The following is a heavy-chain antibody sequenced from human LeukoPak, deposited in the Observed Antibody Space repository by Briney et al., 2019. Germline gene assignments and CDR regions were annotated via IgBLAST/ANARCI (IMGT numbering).Heavy chain of an antibody. V-gene: IGHV3-74*01. D-gene: IGHD2-2*02. CDR1: GFTFSSYW. Sequence: GGSLRLSCAASGFTFSSYWMHWVRQAPGKGLVWVSRINSDGSSTSYADPVKGRFTISRDNAKNTLYLQMNSLRAEDTAVYYCARPQSYCSSTSCYSLNWFDPWGQGTLATVSS. CDR3: ARPQSYCSSTSCYSLNWFDP. CDR2: INSDGSST. J-gene: IGHJ5*02.